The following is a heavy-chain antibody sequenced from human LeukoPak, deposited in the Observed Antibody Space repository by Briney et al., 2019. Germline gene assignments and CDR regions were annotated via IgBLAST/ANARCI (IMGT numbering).Heavy chain of an antibody. Sequence: GGSLRLSCAASGFTFSSYSMNWVRQAPGKGLEWVSSISSSSSYIYYADSVKGRFTISRDNSKNTLYLQMNSLRAEDTAVYYCAKAAVLVVPAARLDYWGQGTLVTVSS. V-gene: IGHV3-21*04. CDR3: AKAAVLVVPAARLDY. J-gene: IGHJ4*02. CDR2: ISSSSSYI. D-gene: IGHD2-2*01. CDR1: GFTFSSYS.